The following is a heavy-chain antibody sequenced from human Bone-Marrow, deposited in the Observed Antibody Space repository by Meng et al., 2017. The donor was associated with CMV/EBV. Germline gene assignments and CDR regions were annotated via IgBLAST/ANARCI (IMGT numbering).Heavy chain of an antibody. CDR3: AREYRGRGVRYFDY. V-gene: IGHV4-61*01. CDR1: GGSVSSGSYY. CDR2: IYYSGST. Sequence: SETLSLTCTVSGGSVSSGSYYWSWIRQPPGKGLEWIGYIYYSGSTNYNPSLKSRVTISVDTSKNQFSLKLSSVTAADTAVYYCAREYRGRGVRYFDYWGQGPLVTVYS. J-gene: IGHJ4*02. D-gene: IGHD3-16*01.